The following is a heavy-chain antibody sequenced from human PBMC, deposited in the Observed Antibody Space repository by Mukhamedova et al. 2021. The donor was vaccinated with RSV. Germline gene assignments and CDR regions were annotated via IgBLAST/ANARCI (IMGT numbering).Heavy chain of an antibody. V-gene: IGHV1-46*01. CDR3: VRGHDYSYYGMDV. CDR2: LNPGSGRT. J-gene: IGHJ6*02. Sequence: LWVRQAPGQGLEWMGRLNPGSGRTTYAQKYQDRVTMTRDTSTSTVYMELTSLRSDDTAVYYCVRGHDYSYYGMDVWGQGTTATV.